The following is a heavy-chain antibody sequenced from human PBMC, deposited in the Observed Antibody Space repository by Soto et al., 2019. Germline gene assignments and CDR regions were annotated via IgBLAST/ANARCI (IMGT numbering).Heavy chain of an antibody. CDR3: VREAGLRFDY. V-gene: IGHV3-7*01. CDR2: MNRDGSEK. D-gene: IGHD6-13*01. J-gene: IGHJ4*02. CDR1: GFTFSSYW. Sequence: EVQLVESGGGLVQPGGSLRLSFAASGFTFSSYWMTWARQAPGKGLEWVASMNRDGSEKRYVDSVEGRFTISRDNAKNSLFLQMNSLRPDDPAVYYCVREAGLRFDYWGQGSLVSVSS.